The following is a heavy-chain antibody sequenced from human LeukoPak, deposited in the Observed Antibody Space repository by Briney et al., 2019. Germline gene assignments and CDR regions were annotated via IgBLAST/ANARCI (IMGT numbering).Heavy chain of an antibody. J-gene: IGHJ6*02. D-gene: IGHD4-11*01. CDR3: ARGFYSNYYYYGMDV. Sequence: GASVKVSCTASGYTFTSYDINWVRQAPGQGLEWMGWMNPNSGNTGYAQKFQGRVTITRNTSISTAYMELSSLRSEDTAVYYCARGFYSNYYYYGMDVWGQGTTVTVSS. CDR1: GYTFTSYD. V-gene: IGHV1-8*03. CDR2: MNPNSGNT.